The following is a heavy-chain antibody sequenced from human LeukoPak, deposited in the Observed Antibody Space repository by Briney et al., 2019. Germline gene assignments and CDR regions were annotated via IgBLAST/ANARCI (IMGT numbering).Heavy chain of an antibody. Sequence: WGTLRLSCVASAFNFSKNDMHWVRQTPERGLEWVSAICIAGDTYYADPVKGRFTISRENGKNSVYLQMNSLRAGDTAVYFCAKAFDYNGLRGEGGSFDCWGQGALVSVSS. CDR2: ICIAGDT. V-gene: IGHV3-13*01. CDR1: AFNFSKND. D-gene: IGHD4-11*01. J-gene: IGHJ4*02. CDR3: AKAFDYNGLRGEGGSFDC.